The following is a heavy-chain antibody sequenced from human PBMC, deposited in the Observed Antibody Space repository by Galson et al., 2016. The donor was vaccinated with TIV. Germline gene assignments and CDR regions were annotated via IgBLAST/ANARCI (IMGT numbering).Heavy chain of an antibody. CDR3: ARTHDIALSPFDI. V-gene: IGHV3-74*01. D-gene: IGHD5-12*01. Sequence: SLRLSCEASGFTFNSYSMHWVRQAPGKGLVWMARINSDVSTISYVDCVKGRLTITTDNAKNTLYLQMNSLRAEDTALYYCARTHDIALSPFDIWGQGTMVAVSS. J-gene: IGHJ3*02. CDR1: GFTFNSYS. CDR2: INSDVSTI.